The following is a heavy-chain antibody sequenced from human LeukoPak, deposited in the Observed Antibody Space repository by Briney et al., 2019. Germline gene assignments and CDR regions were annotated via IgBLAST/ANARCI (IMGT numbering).Heavy chain of an antibody. J-gene: IGHJ4*01. V-gene: IGHV3-23*01. D-gene: IGHD2-2*02. CDR3: ARERRYCSSTSCYTPNY. CDR1: GFTFSSYA. Sequence: GGSLRLSCAASGFTFSSYAMNWVRQAPGKGLEWVSAISRSGENAHYADSVKCQFTTSRDNSKNSLYLQMNSLRAEDTAVYYCARERRYCSSTSCYTPNYWGQGTLVTVSS. CDR2: ISRSGENA.